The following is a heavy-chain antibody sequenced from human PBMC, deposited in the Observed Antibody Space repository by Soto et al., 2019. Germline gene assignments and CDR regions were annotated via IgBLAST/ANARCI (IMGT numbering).Heavy chain of an antibody. CDR2: IYYSGST. CDR1: GGSVSSGSYY. Sequence: KPSETLSLTCTVSGGSVSSGSYYWSWIRQPPGKGLEWIGYIYYSGSTNYNPSLKSRVTISVDTSRNQFSLKLSSVTAADTAVYYCARDSYDSSGYPALDGMDVWGQGTTVTVS. CDR3: ARDSYDSSGYPALDGMDV. V-gene: IGHV4-61*01. J-gene: IGHJ6*02. D-gene: IGHD3-22*01.